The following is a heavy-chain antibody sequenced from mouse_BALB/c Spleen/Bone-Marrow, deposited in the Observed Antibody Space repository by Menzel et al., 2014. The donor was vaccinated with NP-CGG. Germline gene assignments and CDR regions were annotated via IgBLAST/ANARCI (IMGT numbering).Heavy chain of an antibody. Sequence: VQLQQSGAEIVKPGASVKSSCTTSGFNIEDSYIYWMKQRPEQGLEWIGRIDPANGNTKYDPKFQGKATITVDPSSATAYLQLSSLTSEDTAVYYCARNYGSSLDYWGQGTTLTVSA. D-gene: IGHD1-1*01. J-gene: IGHJ2*01. CDR2: IDPANGNT. V-gene: IGHV14-3*02. CDR3: ARNYGSSLDY. CDR1: GFNIEDSY.